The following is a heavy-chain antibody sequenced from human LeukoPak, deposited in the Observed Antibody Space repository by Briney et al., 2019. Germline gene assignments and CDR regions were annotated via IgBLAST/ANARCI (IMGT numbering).Heavy chain of an antibody. CDR1: GFTFSSYG. CDR3: AKVRRVPAATYFDY. CDR2: IRYDGSNK. V-gene: IGHV3-30*02. Sequence: GGSLRLSCAVSGFTFSSYGMHWVRQAPRPGLERVAFIRYDGSNKYYADSVNGRFTISRDNSKNTLYLQMNSPRAADTAVYYCAKVRRVPAATYFDYSGQGTLVTVSS. D-gene: IGHD2-2*01. J-gene: IGHJ4*02.